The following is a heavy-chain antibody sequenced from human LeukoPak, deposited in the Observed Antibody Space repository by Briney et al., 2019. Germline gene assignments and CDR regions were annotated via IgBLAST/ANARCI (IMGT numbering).Heavy chain of an antibody. Sequence: ASVKVSCKASGYTFTSYDINWVRQATGQGLEWMGWMNPNSGNTGYAQKFQGRVTMTRNTSIGTAYMELSSLRSEDTAVYYCARVLYSAWRTLGHWGQGTLVTVSS. CDR1: GYTFTSYD. CDR3: ARVLYSAWRTLGH. CDR2: MNPNSGNT. D-gene: IGHD2-2*02. J-gene: IGHJ4*02. V-gene: IGHV1-8*01.